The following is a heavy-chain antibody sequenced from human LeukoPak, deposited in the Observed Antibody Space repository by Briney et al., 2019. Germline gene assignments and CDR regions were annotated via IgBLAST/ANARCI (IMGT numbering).Heavy chain of an antibody. CDR3: AKGDCSSTSCQRSEYFDY. D-gene: IGHD2-2*01. CDR1: GFTFSSYA. Sequence: GGSLRLSCEASGFTFSSYAMSWVRQAPGKGLEWISTISGSGGSTHYADSVKGRFTISRDDSKNTLYLQMNSLRAEDTAVYYCAKGDCSSTSCQRSEYFDYWGQGTLVTVSS. J-gene: IGHJ4*02. V-gene: IGHV3-23*01. CDR2: ISGSGGST.